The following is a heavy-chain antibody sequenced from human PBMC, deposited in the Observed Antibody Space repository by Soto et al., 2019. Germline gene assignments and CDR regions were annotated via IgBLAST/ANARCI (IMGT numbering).Heavy chain of an antibody. Sequence: ASVKVSCKASGYIFTSYFMHWVRQAPGQGLEWMGIINPSSGSTNYAQKFQGRVTMTRDTSTSTVYMELSSLRSEDTAVYYCARPHDYGDYSTDYYFDYWGQGTLVTVS. D-gene: IGHD4-17*01. CDR3: ARPHDYGDYSTDYYFDY. J-gene: IGHJ4*02. CDR2: INPSSGST. CDR1: GYIFTSYF. V-gene: IGHV1-46*01.